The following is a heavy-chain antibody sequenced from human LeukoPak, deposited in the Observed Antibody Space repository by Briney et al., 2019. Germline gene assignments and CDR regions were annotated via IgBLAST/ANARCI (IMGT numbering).Heavy chain of an antibody. CDR1: GGSISSDY. V-gene: IGHV4-59*01. Sequence: SETLSLTCTVSGGSISSDYWSWIRQPPGKGLEWIGYIYYSGSTNYNPSLKSRVTISVDTSKNQFSLKLSSVTAADTAVYYCARGVVGATSGLGLFDYWGQGTLVTVSS. CDR2: IYYSGST. D-gene: IGHD1-26*01. J-gene: IGHJ4*02. CDR3: ARGVVGATSGLGLFDY.